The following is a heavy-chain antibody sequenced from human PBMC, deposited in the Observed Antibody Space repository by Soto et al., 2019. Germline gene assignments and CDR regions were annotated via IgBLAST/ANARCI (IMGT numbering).Heavy chain of an antibody. CDR3: ARAEIYCSSTSCYGYYFDY. CDR2: IYYSGST. CDR1: GGSISSGDCY. V-gene: IGHV4-30-4*01. J-gene: IGHJ4*02. Sequence: SETLSLTCTVSGGSISSGDCYWSWIRQPPGKGLEWSGYIYYSGSTYYNPSLKSRVTISVDTSKNQFSLKLSSVTAADTAVYYCARAEIYCSSTSCYGYYFDYWGQGTLVTVSS. D-gene: IGHD2-2*01.